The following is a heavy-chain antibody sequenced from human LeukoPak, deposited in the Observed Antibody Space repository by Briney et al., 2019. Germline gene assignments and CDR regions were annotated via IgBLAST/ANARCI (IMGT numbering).Heavy chain of an antibody. V-gene: IGHV1-2*02. Sequence: ASVKVSCTASGYTFTGYHMHWVRQAPGQGLEWMGWINPNSGGTNYAQKFQGRVTMTRDTSISTAYMELSRLRSDDTAVYYCARNQLLPKALYYYYYMDVWGKGTTVTVSS. CDR1: GYTFTGYH. CDR3: ARNQLLPKALYYYYYMDV. J-gene: IGHJ6*03. CDR2: INPNSGGT. D-gene: IGHD2-2*01.